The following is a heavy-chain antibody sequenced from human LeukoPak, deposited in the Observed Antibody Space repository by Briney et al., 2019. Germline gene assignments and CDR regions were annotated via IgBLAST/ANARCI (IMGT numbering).Heavy chain of an antibody. CDR3: ARDPHYYDSSNDGFDI. Sequence: ASVKVSCKASGYIFTSYDINWVRQATGQGLEWMGWMNPNSGNTDYAQKFQGRVTMTRNTSISTAYMELSSLRSVDTAVYYCARDPHYYDSSNDGFDIWGQGTMVTVSS. V-gene: IGHV1-8*01. CDR2: MNPNSGNT. CDR1: GYIFTSYD. J-gene: IGHJ3*02. D-gene: IGHD3-22*01.